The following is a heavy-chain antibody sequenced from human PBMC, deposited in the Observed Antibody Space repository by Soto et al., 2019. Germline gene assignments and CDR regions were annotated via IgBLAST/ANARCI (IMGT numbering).Heavy chain of an antibody. CDR3: ARDTGYCGGDCSLYYYYGMDV. V-gene: IGHV4-31*03. CDR2: IYYSGST. Sequence: SETLSLTCTVSGGSISSGGYYWSWIRQHPGKGLEWIGYIYYSGSTYYNPSLKSRVTISVDTSKNQFSLKLSSVTAADTAVYYCARDTGYCGGDCSLYYYYGMDVWGQGTTVTVS. D-gene: IGHD2-21*02. J-gene: IGHJ6*02. CDR1: GGSISSGGYY.